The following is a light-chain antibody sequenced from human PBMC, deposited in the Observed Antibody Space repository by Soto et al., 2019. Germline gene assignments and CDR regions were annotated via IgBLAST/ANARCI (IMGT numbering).Light chain of an antibody. CDR3: QQYNNWPLYT. CDR1: QSVSSN. J-gene: IGKJ2*01. V-gene: IGKV3-15*01. Sequence: EIVMTQSPATLSVSPGERATLSCRASQSVSSNLAWYQQKPGQAPRLLIYGASTRATGIPGRFSGSGSGTECTLTISSRQSEDFAVYYCQQYNNWPLYTVGQGTKREIK. CDR2: GAS.